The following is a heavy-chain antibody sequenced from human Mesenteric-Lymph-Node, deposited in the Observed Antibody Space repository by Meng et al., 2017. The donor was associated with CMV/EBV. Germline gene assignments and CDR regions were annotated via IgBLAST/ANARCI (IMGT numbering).Heavy chain of an antibody. V-gene: IGHV3-30*02. CDR3: ATAKDSGYVFPGY. CDR2: IGYDGTNK. D-gene: IGHD5-12*01. CDR1: GFTISSYG. J-gene: IGHJ4*02. Sequence: GESLKISCAASGFTISSYGMHWVSQAPGKGLEWVAFIGYDGTNKYYADSVKGRFTISRDKSKNTLYMQMNSLRVEDTAVYYCATAKDSGYVFPGYWGQGTLVTAPQ.